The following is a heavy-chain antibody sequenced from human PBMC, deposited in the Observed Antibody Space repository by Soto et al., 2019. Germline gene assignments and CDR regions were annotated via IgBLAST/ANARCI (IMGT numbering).Heavy chain of an antibody. V-gene: IGHV4-31*03. D-gene: IGHD3-10*01. CDR3: ARGSYYHGSSGRYGMDV. CDR1: GGSISSGGYY. J-gene: IGHJ6*02. CDR2: IYYSGST. Sequence: QVQLQESGPGLVKPSQTLSLTCTVSGGSISSGGYYWSWIRQHPGKGLEWIGYIYYSGSTYYNPSVKTRVTISVDTSKNQFSLKLSSVTPADTAVYYCARGSYYHGSSGRYGMDVWGQGTTVTVSS.